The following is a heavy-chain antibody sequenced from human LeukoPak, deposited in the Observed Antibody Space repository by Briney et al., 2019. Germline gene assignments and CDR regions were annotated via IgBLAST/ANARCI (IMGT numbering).Heavy chain of an antibody. Sequence: PSETLSLTCAVHGGSFSGYYWSWIRQPPGKGLEWIGEINHSGSTNYNPSLKSRVTISVDTSKNQFSLKLSSVTAADTAVYYRARQRNTMVRGQLDYWGQGILVTVSS. CDR1: GGSFSGYY. V-gene: IGHV4-34*01. CDR3: ARQRNTMVRGQLDY. J-gene: IGHJ4*02. CDR2: INHSGST. D-gene: IGHD3-10*01.